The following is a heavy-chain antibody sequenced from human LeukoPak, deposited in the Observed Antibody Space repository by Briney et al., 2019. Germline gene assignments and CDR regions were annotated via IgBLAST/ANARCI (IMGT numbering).Heavy chain of an antibody. CDR1: GGSINSGDYY. CDR2: IYYSGST. Sequence: PSETLSLTCTVSGGSINSGDYYWVWIRQPPGKGLEWIGSIYYSGSTYYNPSLKSRVTISVDTSKNQFSLKLSSVTAADTAVYYCARVYGSGSYYNGYYYYYMDVWGKGTTVTISS. J-gene: IGHJ6*03. CDR3: ARVYGSGSYYNGYYYYYMDV. V-gene: IGHV4-39*01. D-gene: IGHD3-10*01.